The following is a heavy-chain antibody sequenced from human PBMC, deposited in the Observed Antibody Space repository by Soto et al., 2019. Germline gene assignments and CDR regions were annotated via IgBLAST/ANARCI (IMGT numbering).Heavy chain of an antibody. V-gene: IGHV4-59*11. CDR2: IYYRGST. D-gene: IGHD2-21*01. CDR3: AREDQIVGSLDY. J-gene: IGHJ4*02. CDR1: GASITNHY. Sequence: SETLSLTCTVPGASITNHYWSWIRQPPGKGLGWIGHIYYRGSTNYNPSLKSRVTMSADTSKNQFSLKLSSVTAADTAVFYCAREDQIVGSLDYWGQGILVTVSS.